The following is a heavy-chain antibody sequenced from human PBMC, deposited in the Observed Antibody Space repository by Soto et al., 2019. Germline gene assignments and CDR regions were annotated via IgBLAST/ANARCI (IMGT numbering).Heavy chain of an antibody. CDR1: GGSISSYY. CDR3: ARTVLYCGGDCLFWAIHEGYRFFDP. Sequence: SETLSLTCTVSGGSISSYYWSWIRQPPGKGLEWIGYFYYSGSTNYNPPLKSRVTISVDPSKHQFSLKLSSVTAEDTAVYYCARTVLYCGGDCLFWAIHEGYRFFDPWGQGPLVTVSS. V-gene: IGHV4-59*01. CDR2: FYYSGST. J-gene: IGHJ5*02. D-gene: IGHD2-21*02.